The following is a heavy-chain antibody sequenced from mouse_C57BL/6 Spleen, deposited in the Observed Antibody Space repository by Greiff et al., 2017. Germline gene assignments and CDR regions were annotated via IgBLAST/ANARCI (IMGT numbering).Heavy chain of an antibody. CDR3: TRAAADYGNPAWLAY. D-gene: IGHD2-1*01. CDR1: GYTFTSYG. CDR2: IEPSASET. J-gene: IGHJ3*01. V-gene: IGHV1-52*01. Sequence: VQLQQPGAELVRPGSSVTLSCKASGYTFTSYGMHWVKQTPMQGLEWIGTIEPSASETHYNQKFKDTAILTVAKSSSTAYMPLRSLTSEDSAVYYCTRAAADYGNPAWLAYWGQGTLVTVSA.